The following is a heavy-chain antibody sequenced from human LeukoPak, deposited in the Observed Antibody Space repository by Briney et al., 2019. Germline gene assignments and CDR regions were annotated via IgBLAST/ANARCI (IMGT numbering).Heavy chain of an antibody. Sequence: SETLSFTCTVSGGSISSSSYYWGWIRQPPGKGLEWIGSIYYSGSTYYNPSLKSRVTISVDTSKNQFSLQLNSVTPEDTAVYYCARTRDLGPDYWGQGTLVTVSS. CDR2: IYYSGST. CDR3: ARTRDLGPDY. CDR1: GGSISSSSYY. D-gene: IGHD7-27*01. V-gene: IGHV4-39*07. J-gene: IGHJ4*02.